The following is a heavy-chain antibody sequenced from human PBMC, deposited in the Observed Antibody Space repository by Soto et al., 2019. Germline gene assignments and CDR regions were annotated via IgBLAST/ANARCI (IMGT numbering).Heavy chain of an antibody. Sequence: QVTLKESGPVLVKPTETLTLTCTVSGFSLINARMGVSWIRQPPGKALEWLAHIFSNDEKSYSPSPKSRLTISKDTAKSQVVLTMTNMDPVDTATYYCARSAANYVSAPWLAFDIWCQGTMVTVSS. J-gene: IGHJ3*02. CDR1: GFSLINARMG. CDR2: IFSNDEK. D-gene: IGHD3-10*01. CDR3: ARSAANYVSAPWLAFDI. V-gene: IGHV2-26*01.